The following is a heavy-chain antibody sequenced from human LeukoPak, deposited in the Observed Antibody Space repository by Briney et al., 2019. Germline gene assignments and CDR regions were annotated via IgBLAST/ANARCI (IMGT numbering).Heavy chain of an antibody. CDR3: AKRDYSDSNTYAPLFDY. Sequence: PGGSLRLSCAASGFTFSSYAMAWVRQAPGKGLECVSGITGSGGRTYYADSVKGRFTISRDNSKNTLYLQMSSLRAEDTAVYYCAKRDYSDSNTYAPLFDYWGQGTLVTVSS. V-gene: IGHV3-23*01. CDR1: GFTFSSYA. CDR2: ITGSGGRT. D-gene: IGHD3-22*01. J-gene: IGHJ4*02.